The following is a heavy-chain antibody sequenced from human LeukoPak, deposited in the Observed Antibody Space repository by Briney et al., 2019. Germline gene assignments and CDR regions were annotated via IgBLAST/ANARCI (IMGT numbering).Heavy chain of an antibody. CDR3: ARDKGSDGIDF. CDR1: GFTFSDYE. J-gene: IGHJ4*02. CDR2: IRSGGTTM. V-gene: IGHV3-48*03. D-gene: IGHD1-26*01. Sequence: GGSLRLSCAVSGFTFSDYEMNWVRQAPGKGLEWVAYIRSGGTTMYYAESVKGRFTISRDNAKNSLYLQTNGLRVEDTAICYCARDKGSDGIDFWGQGTLVTVSS.